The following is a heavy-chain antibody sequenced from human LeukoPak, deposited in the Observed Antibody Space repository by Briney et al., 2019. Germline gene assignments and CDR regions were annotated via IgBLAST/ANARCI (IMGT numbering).Heavy chain of an antibody. CDR1: GFTFSSYA. D-gene: IGHD6-6*01. CDR3: ARDSARWYYMDV. V-gene: IGHV3-30*01. J-gene: IGHJ6*03. Sequence: GRSLRLSCAASGFTFSSYAMHWVRQAPGKGLEWVAVISYDGSNKYYADSVKGRSTISRDNSKNTLYLQMNSLRAEDTAVYYCARDSARWYYMDVWGKGTTVTVS. CDR2: ISYDGSNK.